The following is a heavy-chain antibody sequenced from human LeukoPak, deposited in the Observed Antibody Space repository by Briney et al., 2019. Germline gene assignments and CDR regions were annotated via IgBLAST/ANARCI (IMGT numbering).Heavy chain of an antibody. Sequence: GGSLRLSCAASGFTFDDYAMHWVRQAPGKGLQWVSGISWNSGSINYEDSVKGRFTISRDNAKNFLYLQMNSLRADDTAFYHCAKDTDYFGSGSESLGFAHWGQGTLVTVSS. V-gene: IGHV3-9*01. D-gene: IGHD3-10*01. CDR1: GFTFDDYA. CDR2: ISWNSGSI. J-gene: IGHJ4*02. CDR3: AKDTDYFGSGSESLGFAH.